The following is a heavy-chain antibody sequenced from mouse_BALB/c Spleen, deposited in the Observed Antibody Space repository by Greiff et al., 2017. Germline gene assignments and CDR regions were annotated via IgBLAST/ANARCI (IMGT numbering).Heavy chain of an antibody. Sequence: VQRVESGPQLIRPGASVKISCKASGYSFTSYWMHWVKQRPGQGLEWIGMIDPSDSETRLNQKFKDKATLTVDKSSSTAYMQLSSPTSEDSAVYYCARSYGNYVSYAMDYWGQGTSVTVSS. CDR3: ARSYGNYVSYAMDY. CDR1: GYSFTSYW. D-gene: IGHD2-1*01. V-gene: IGHV1S126*01. CDR2: IDPSDSET. J-gene: IGHJ4*01.